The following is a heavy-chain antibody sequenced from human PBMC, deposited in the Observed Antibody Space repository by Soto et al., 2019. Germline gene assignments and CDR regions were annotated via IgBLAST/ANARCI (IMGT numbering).Heavy chain of an antibody. J-gene: IGHJ5*02. Sequence: ASVKVSCKASGYTFTSYDINWVRQATGQGLEWMGWMNPNSGNTGYAQKFQGRVTMTRNTSISTAYMELSSLRSEDTAVYYCARSRQLVLLPRDATPNWFDPWGQGTLVTVSS. V-gene: IGHV1-8*01. CDR2: MNPNSGNT. CDR1: GYTFTSYD. D-gene: IGHD6-6*01. CDR3: ARSRQLVLLPRDATPNWFDP.